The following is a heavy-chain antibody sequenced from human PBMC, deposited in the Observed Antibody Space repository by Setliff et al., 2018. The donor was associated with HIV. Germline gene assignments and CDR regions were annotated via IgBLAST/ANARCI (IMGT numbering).Heavy chain of an antibody. CDR1: GYTFTGYY. CDR2: INPNSGGT. D-gene: IGHD3-9*01. V-gene: IGHV1-2*02. J-gene: IGHJ6*03. Sequence: ASVKVSCKASGYTFTGYYMHWVRQAPGQGLEWMGWINPNSGGTNYAQKFQGRITMTRDTSVNTAYLEVRGLRSEDTAVYCCSRGLKSDWSYFYYYMDVWGKGTPVTVSS. CDR3: SRGLKSDWSYFYYYMDV.